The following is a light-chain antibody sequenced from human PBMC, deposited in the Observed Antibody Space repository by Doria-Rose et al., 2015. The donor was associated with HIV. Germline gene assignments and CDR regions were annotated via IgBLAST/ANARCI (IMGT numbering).Light chain of an antibody. Sequence: DIRLTPSPSSVAASAGDIVPITCRASEAISRWLVWYQQKPGKAPKVLIYAASTLQSGVPSRFSGSGFGTDFTLTISNLQPEDFATYYCQQSNSFPITFGQGTRLEIK. CDR3: QQSNSFPIT. J-gene: IGKJ5*01. CDR1: EAISRW. CDR2: AAS. V-gene: IGKV1-12*01.